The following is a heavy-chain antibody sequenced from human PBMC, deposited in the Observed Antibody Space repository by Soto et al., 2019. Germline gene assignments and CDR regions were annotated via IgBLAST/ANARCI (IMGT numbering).Heavy chain of an antibody. CDR2: IIPIFGTA. D-gene: IGHD5-18*01. CDR1: GYTFTSYG. J-gene: IGHJ5*02. CDR3: ATSGYSYGQRNWFDP. V-gene: IGHV1-69*13. Sequence: SVKVSCKASGYTFTSYGVSWVRQAPGQGLEWMGGIIPIFGTANYAQKFQGRVTITADESTSTAYMELSSLRSEDTAVYYCATSGYSYGQRNWFDPWGQGTLVTVSS.